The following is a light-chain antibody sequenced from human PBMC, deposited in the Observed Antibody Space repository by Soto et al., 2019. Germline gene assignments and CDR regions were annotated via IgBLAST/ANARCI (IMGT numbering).Light chain of an antibody. CDR3: QQRISCPWT. Sequence: EILLTQSPATLSLSPGERATLSCRASQSVRSSLAWYQQKPGQAPRLLIYDASTRATGIPGRFSGSGSGTDFTLTISNLEPEDFAVYYCQQRISCPWTFGQGAKVEIK. V-gene: IGKV3-11*01. J-gene: IGKJ1*01. CDR1: QSVRSS. CDR2: DAS.